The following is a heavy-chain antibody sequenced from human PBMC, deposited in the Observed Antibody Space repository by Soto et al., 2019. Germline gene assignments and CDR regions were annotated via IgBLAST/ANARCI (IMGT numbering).Heavy chain of an antibody. V-gene: IGHV4-59*12. CDR2: IYYSGST. J-gene: IGHJ3*02. D-gene: IGHD5-12*01. CDR3: ARDIVATPGGAFDI. Sequence: PSETLSLTCTVSGGSISSYYWSWIRQPPGKGLEWIGYIYYSGSTNYNPSLKSRVTISVDTSKNQFSLKLSSATAADTAVYYCARDIVATPGGAFDIWGQGTMVTVSS. CDR1: GGSISSYY.